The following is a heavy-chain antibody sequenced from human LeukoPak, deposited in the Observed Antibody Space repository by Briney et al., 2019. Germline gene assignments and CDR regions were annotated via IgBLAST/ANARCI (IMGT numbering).Heavy chain of an antibody. CDR1: GFPLTDYY. D-gene: IGHD3-22*01. CDR3: ARGHYELPY. CDR2: ITSSGDPI. Sequence: PGGSLRLSCAASGFPLTDYYMSWIRQAPGKGLEWVSYITSSGDPIYYADSVKGRFTISRDNAKNSLYLQMNSLRAEDTAVYYCARGHYELPYWGQGTRVTVSS. J-gene: IGHJ4*02. V-gene: IGHV3-11*01.